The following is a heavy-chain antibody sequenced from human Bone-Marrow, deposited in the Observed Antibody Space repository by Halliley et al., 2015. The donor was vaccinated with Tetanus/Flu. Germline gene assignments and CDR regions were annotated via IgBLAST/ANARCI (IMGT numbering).Heavy chain of an antibody. Sequence: SLRLSCTASGFTFSTYGMHWVRQAPGKGLEWVAVIWYEGSNKYYADSVKGRFTISRDNSKNTLYLQMNSMRVEDTAVYYCARRYREYDRTFYGMDVWGQGTTVTVSS. CDR1: GFTFSTYG. CDR3: ARRYREYDRTFYGMDV. J-gene: IGHJ6*02. V-gene: IGHV3-33*01. D-gene: IGHD3-9*01. CDR2: IWYEGSNK.